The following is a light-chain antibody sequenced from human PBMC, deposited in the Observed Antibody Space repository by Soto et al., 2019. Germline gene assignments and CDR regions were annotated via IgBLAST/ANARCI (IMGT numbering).Light chain of an antibody. Sequence: QSALTQPASVSGSPGQSITISCTGTSSDVGSYNLVSWYQQHPGKAPKLMIYEVSKRPSGVSNRFSGSKSGNTASLTISRLQAEDEADYYCCSYAGSRSRVFGGGTKLTVL. CDR3: CSYAGSRSRV. CDR1: SSDVGSYNL. J-gene: IGLJ3*02. V-gene: IGLV2-23*02. CDR2: EVS.